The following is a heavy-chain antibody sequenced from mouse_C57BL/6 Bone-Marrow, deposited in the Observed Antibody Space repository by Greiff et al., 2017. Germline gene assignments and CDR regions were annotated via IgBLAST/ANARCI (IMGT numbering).Heavy chain of an antibody. CDR2: IRNKANNHAT. J-gene: IGHJ4*01. Sequence: EVQGVESGGGLVQPGGSMKLSCAASGFTFSDAWMDWVRQSPEKGLEWVAEIRNKANNHATYYAESVKGRFTISRDDSKSSVYLQMNSLRAEDTGIYYCTRGALPYYYAMDYWGQGTSVTVSS. CDR1: GFTFSDAW. CDR3: TRGALPYYYAMDY. V-gene: IGHV6-6*01.